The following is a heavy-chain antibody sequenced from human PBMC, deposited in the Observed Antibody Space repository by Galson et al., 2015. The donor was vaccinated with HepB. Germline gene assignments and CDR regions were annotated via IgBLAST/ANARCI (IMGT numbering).Heavy chain of an antibody. J-gene: IGHJ4*02. D-gene: IGHD1-14*01. CDR1: GGTFSKYT. CDR2: IIPMFGTA. CDR3: ATERQTKPC. Sequence: QSGAEVKKPGESLRISCKASGGTFSKYTISWVRQAPGQGLEWMGGIIPMFGTANYAQKFQGRVTITADESTSTAYMELSSLRSHDTAVYYCATERQTKPCWGQGTLVTVSS. V-gene: IGHV1-69*01.